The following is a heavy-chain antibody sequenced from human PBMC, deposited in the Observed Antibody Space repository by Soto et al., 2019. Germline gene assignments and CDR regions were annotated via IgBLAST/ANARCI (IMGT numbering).Heavy chain of an antibody. CDR2: MSYDGGNK. D-gene: IGHD5-18*01. Sequence: QVHLVESGGTVVQPGRSLRLSCAASGFTFSSYGMHWVRQAPGKGLEWMAVMSYDGGNKYYADSVKGRFTISRDNSKNTLYLQMNSLRAEDTAVYYCARDRAAMDYYGLDVWGQGTTFTVSS. CDR3: ARDRAAMDYYGLDV. V-gene: IGHV3-30*03. CDR1: GFTFSSYG. J-gene: IGHJ6*02.